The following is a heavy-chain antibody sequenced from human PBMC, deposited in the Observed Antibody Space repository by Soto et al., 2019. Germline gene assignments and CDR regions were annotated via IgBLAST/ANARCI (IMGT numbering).Heavy chain of an antibody. CDR2: ISYDGSNK. Sequence: QVQLVESGGGVAQPGRSLRLSCAASGFTFSSYAMHWVRQAPGKGLEWVAVISYDGSNKYYADSVKGRFTISRDNSKNTLYLQMNSLRAEDTAVYYCAREEQQLVYFDYWGQGTLVTVSS. CDR3: AREEQQLVYFDY. J-gene: IGHJ4*02. CDR1: GFTFSSYA. V-gene: IGHV3-30-3*01. D-gene: IGHD6-13*01.